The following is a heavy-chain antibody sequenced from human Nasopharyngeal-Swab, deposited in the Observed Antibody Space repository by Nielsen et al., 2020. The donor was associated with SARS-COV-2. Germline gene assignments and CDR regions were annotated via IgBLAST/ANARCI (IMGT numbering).Heavy chain of an antibody. Sequence: GESLKISCAASGFTFDNYAMSWVRQAPGKGLEWVSAVGVGGATYYTDSVKGRFTISRDNSKDTLYLQMNTLRVEDTAIYYCARFNLGGGSLFDYWGQGTLVTVSS. CDR2: VGVGGAT. CDR1: GFTFDNYA. J-gene: IGHJ4*02. D-gene: IGHD1-26*01. V-gene: IGHV3-23*01. CDR3: ARFNLGGGSLFDY.